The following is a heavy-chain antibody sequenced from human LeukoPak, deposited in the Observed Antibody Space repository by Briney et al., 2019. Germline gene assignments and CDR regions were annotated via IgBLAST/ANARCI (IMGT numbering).Heavy chain of an antibody. CDR3: ARVPITMVRGANYYYYYMDV. CDR2: INQDGTEK. CDR1: GFTFTTYW. J-gene: IGHJ6*03. D-gene: IGHD3-10*01. V-gene: IGHV3-7*01. Sequence: GGSLRLSCAASGFTFTTYWMSWVRQLPGKGLEWVANINQDGTEKYYVDSVKGRFSISRDNAKNSLYLQMNSLRAEDTAVYYCARVPITMVRGANYYYYYMDVWGKGTTVTVSS.